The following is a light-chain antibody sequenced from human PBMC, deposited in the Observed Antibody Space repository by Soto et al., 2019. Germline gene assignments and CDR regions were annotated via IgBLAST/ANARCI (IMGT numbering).Light chain of an antibody. CDR2: GVY. CDR3: QQYGNSPGT. J-gene: IGKJ1*01. Sequence: EIVLAQSPGTLSLSPGERATLSCRAGQSVTNSFLAWYQQKPGQAPRLLIYGVYTRAPGIPDRFSGSGSGTHFTLTVSRLEPEDFAVYYCQQYGNSPGTFGQGTKV. CDR1: QSVTNSF. V-gene: IGKV3-20*01.